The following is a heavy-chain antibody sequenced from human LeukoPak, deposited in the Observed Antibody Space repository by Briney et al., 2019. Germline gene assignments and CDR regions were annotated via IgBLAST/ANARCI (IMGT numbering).Heavy chain of an antibody. V-gene: IGHV4-61*02. CDR1: GGLISSGSYY. CDR3: ARASHYYYYYMDV. Sequence: SETLSLTCTVSGGLISSGSYYWSWIRQPAGKGLEWIGRMYTSGSTNYNPSLKSRVTISVDTSKNQFSLKLSSVTAADTAVYYCARASHYYYYYMDVWGKGATVTVSS. J-gene: IGHJ6*03. CDR2: MYTSGST.